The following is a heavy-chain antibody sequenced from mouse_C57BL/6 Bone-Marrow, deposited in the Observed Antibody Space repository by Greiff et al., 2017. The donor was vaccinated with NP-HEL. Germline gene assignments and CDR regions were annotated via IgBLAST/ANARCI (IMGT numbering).Heavy chain of an antibody. V-gene: IGHV1-76*01. CDR2: IYPGSGNT. CDR3: ARGDYDEVFDY. D-gene: IGHD2-4*01. J-gene: IGHJ2*01. Sequence: QVQLQQSGAELVRPGASVKLSCKASGYTFTDYYINWVKQRPGQGLEWIARIYPGSGNTYYNEKFKGKATLTAEKSSSTAYMQLSSLTSEDSAVYFCARGDYDEVFDYWGQGTTLTVSS. CDR1: GYTFTDYY.